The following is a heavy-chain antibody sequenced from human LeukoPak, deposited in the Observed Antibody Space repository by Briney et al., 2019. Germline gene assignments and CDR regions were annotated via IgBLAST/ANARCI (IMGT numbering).Heavy chain of an antibody. V-gene: IGHV4-38-2*01. J-gene: IGHJ4*02. D-gene: IGHD3-3*01. CDR3: AGSHYDFWSGYAGGYFDY. CDR2: IYHSGST. Sequence: SEALSLTCAVSGYSISSGYYWGWIRQPPGKGLEWIGSIYHSGSTYYNTSLKSRVTISVDTSKNQFSLKLSSVTAAATAVYYCAGSHYDFWSGYAGGYFDYWGQGTLVTVSS. CDR1: GYSISSGYY.